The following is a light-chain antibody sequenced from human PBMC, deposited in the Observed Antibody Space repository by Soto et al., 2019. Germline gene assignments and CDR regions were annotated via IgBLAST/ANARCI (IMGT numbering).Light chain of an antibody. CDR3: AAWDDSLNGVV. CDR2: SSN. V-gene: IGLV1-44*01. CDR1: SSNIGSNS. Sequence: QSVLTQPPSASGTPGQRVTISCSGSSSNIGSNSVNWYQQLPGTAPKLLMYSSNQRPSGVPDQFSGSKSGTSASLAISGLQSEAEADYYCAAWDDSLNGVVFGGGTKLTVL. J-gene: IGLJ2*01.